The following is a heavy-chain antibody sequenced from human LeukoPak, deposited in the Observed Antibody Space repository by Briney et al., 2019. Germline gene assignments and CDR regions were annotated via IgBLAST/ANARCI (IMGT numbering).Heavy chain of an antibody. V-gene: IGHV4-59*12. CDR3: ARSFYYDSSGRDAFDI. CDR1: GGSISGYY. J-gene: IGHJ3*02. CDR2: SFYSGST. Sequence: SETLSLTCTVSGGSISGYYWTWIRQPPGKGLEWIGYSFYSGSTSYNPSLKSRVTISVDRSKNQFSLKLSSVTAADTAVYYCARSFYYDSSGRDAFDIWGQGTMVTVSS. D-gene: IGHD3-22*01.